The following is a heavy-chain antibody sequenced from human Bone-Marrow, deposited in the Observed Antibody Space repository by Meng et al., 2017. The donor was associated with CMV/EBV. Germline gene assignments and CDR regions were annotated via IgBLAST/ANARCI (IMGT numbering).Heavy chain of an antibody. D-gene: IGHD3-10*01. J-gene: IGHJ3*02. Sequence: SVKVSCKASGDTFSPYTFTWVRQAPGQGLEWLGDIIPIFGTTNCAQIFQGRVTTTADESSTTVYLQLSSLRSEDTAIYYCARDISKIRGVHAFDIWGQGTMVTVSS. CDR1: GDTFSPYT. CDR3: ARDISKIRGVHAFDI. CDR2: IIPIFGTT. V-gene: IGHV1-69*13.